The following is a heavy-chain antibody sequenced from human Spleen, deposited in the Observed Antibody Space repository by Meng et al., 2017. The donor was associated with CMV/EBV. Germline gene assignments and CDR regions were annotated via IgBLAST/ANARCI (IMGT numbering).Heavy chain of an antibody. CDR2: IWYDGSNK. CDR1: FTFSSYG. J-gene: IGHJ4*02. CDR3: ARDYSGYSTIGRASSY. D-gene: IGHD2/OR15-2a*01. Sequence: FTFSSYGMHWVRQAPGKGLEWVAVIWYDGSNKYYADSVKGRFTISRDTFRKTVYLQMTNVTVEDTAVYYCARDYSGYSTIGRASSYWGQGTLVTVSS. V-gene: IGHV3-33*01.